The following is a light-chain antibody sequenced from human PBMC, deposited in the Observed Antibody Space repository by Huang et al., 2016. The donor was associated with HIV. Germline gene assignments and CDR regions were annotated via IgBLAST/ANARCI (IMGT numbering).Light chain of an antibody. CDR2: GAS. CDR3: QQYNNWPPV. CDR1: QSVSSN. Sequence: EIVMMQSPATLSVAPGERATLSCRASQSVSSNLAWYQQKPGQAPRLLIYGASARATGIPARVSGSGSGTEFTLTISSLQSEDFAVYYCQQYNNWPPVFGPGTKVDIK. J-gene: IGKJ3*01. V-gene: IGKV3-15*01.